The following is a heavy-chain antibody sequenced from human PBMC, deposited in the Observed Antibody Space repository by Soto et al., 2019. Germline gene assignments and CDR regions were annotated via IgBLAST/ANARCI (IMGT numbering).Heavy chain of an antibody. V-gene: IGHV3-74*03. CDR1: GFAFNTYW. Sequence: PGGSLRLSCAASGFAFNTYWMHWVRQVPGKELVWISKINGDGTDIKYADSVKGRFTISRDNAQNTLFLYMDSLSADDTGRYFCAREIFAAAYAATSAFDLWGQGTLVTVSS. J-gene: IGHJ4*02. CDR2: INGDGTDI. CDR3: AREIFAAAYAATSAFDL. D-gene: IGHD2-8*01.